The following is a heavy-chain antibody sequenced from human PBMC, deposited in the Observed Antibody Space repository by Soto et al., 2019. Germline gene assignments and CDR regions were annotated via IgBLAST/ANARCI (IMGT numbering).Heavy chain of an antibody. Sequence: QVQLVQSGAEVKKPGASVKVSCKASGYTFTSYAMHWVRQAPGQRLEWMGCINAGNGNTKYSQKFQGRVTITRDTSASTAYMELSSLRSEDTAVYYCARVGDSNYYYYYMDVWGKGTTVTVSS. D-gene: IGHD4-4*01. CDR2: INAGNGNT. V-gene: IGHV1-3*01. J-gene: IGHJ6*03. CDR1: GYTFTSYA. CDR3: ARVGDSNYYYYYMDV.